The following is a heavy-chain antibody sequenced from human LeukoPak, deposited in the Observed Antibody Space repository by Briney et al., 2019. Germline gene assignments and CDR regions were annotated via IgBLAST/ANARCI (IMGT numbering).Heavy chain of an antibody. Sequence: GGSLRLSCTVSGFAFSGYAMSWVRQAPGKGPEWVSSIGARGDVTYSADSVKGRFTISRDNSKRTLFLQMNSLRAEDTAVYYCARGRFNTYYFDSWGQGTLVTVSS. CDR2: IGARGDVT. CDR3: ARGRFNTYYFDS. D-gene: IGHD3-10*01. CDR1: GFAFSGYA. V-gene: IGHV3-23*01. J-gene: IGHJ4*02.